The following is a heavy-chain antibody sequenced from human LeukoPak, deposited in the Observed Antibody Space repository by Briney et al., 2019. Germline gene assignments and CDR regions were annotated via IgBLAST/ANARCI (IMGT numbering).Heavy chain of an antibody. D-gene: IGHD6-19*01. CDR1: GDSVSSNSAA. CDR3: ARETDSSGWTGHAFDI. V-gene: IGHV6-1*01. CDR2: TYYRSKWYN. J-gene: IGHJ3*02. Sequence: SQTLSLTCAISGDSVSSNSAAWNWIRQSPSRGLEWLGRTYYRSKWYNDYAVSVKSRITINPDTSKNQFSLQLNSVTPEDTAVYYCARETDSSGWTGHAFDIWGQGTMVTVSS.